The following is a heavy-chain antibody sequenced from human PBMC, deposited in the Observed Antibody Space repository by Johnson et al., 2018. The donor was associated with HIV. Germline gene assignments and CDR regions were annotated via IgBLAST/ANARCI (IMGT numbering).Heavy chain of an antibody. CDR2: IYSGGST. Sequence: VQLVESGGGVVQPGRSLRLSCAASGFTFNNAWVSWVRQAPGKGLEWVSVIYSGGSTYYADSVKGRFTISRDISKNTLYLQMNSLRAEDTAVYYCAKEYLRYSGTFAGAFDSWGQGTMVTVSS. D-gene: IGHD1-26*01. CDR1: GFTFNNAW. J-gene: IGHJ3*02. V-gene: IGHV3-66*01. CDR3: AKEYLRYSGTFAGAFDS.